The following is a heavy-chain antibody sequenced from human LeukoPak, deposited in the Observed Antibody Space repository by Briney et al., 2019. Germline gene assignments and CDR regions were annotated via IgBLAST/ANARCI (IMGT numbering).Heavy chain of an antibody. Sequence: GGALRVSCVASLFTLSTYAISWVRQAPAKGVEGVSAISGGGGNTYYAHSVRGRFTISRDNSKNTLYLHMSTLSAEDTAVYYCAKADQYDFWSGYARYFDYWGQGTLVTVSS. CDR2: ISGGGGNT. CDR3: AKADQYDFWSGYARYFDY. CDR1: LFTLSTYA. V-gene: IGHV3-23*01. D-gene: IGHD3-3*01. J-gene: IGHJ4*02.